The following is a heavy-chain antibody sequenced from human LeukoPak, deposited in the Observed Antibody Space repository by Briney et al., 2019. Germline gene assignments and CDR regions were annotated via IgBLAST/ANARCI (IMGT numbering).Heavy chain of an antibody. CDR1: GYTFTSYG. CDR3: ARGAFAVRGVIITLVDY. J-gene: IGHJ4*02. Sequence: GASVKVSCQASGYTFTSYGISWVRQAPGQGLEWMGWSSTYNGNTNYAQKLQGRVTMTTDTSTSTAYMELRSLRSDDTAVYYCARGAFAVRGVIITLVDYWGQGTLVTVSS. D-gene: IGHD3-10*01. CDR2: SSTYNGNT. V-gene: IGHV1-18*01.